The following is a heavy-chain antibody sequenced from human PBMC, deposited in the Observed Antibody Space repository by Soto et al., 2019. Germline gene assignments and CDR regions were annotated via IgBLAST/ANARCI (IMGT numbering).Heavy chain of an antibody. CDR2: IYYSGST. CDR1: GGSISSGGYY. J-gene: IGHJ4*02. V-gene: IGHV4-31*03. CDR3: ARGQNYYGPEGEFDY. Sequence: PSETLSLTCTVSGGSISSGGYYWSWIRQHPGKGLEWIGYIYYSGSTYYNPSLKSRVTISVDTSKNQFSLKLSSVTAADTAVYYCARGQNYYGPEGEFDYWGQGTLVAVSS. D-gene: IGHD3-10*01.